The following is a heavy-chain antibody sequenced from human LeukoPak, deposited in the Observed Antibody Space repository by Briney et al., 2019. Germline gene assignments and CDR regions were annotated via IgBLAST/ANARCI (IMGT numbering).Heavy chain of an antibody. D-gene: IGHD2-8*01. Sequence: KFQGRVTRTRDTSISTAYMELSSLTSEDTAVYYCARNRNGLDPWGQGTLVTVSS. J-gene: IGHJ5*02. CDR3: ARNRNGLDP. V-gene: IGHV1-8*01.